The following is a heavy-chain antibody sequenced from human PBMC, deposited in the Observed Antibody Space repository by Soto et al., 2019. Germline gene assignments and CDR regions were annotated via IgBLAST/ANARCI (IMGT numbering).Heavy chain of an antibody. CDR2: ISGSGDNT. V-gene: IGHV3-23*01. CDR3: AKDLGTDDFCSAYYIYYYMDV. D-gene: IGHD3-3*01. CDR1: GFTFSSYA. Sequence: EVQLLESGGGLVQPGGSLRLSCAASGFTFSSYALNWVRQAPGKGLEWVSVISGSGDNTYYADSVKGRFTISRDNSKNTLYLQMNSLRAEDTAVYYCAKDLGTDDFCSAYYIYYYMDVWGKGTTLTVSS. J-gene: IGHJ6*03.